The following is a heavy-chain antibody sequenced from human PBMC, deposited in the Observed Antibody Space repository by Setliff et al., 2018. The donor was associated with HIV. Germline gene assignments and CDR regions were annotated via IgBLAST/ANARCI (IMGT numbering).Heavy chain of an antibody. Sequence: KTSETLSLTCSVSGGSMNNYYWSWIRQIPGEGLEWIASIHYNGASNYNPSLRSRASISIERSQNQFSLRLTSVTAADTAIYFCTRMVDLSRATNWDGFNIWGRGTTVTVSS. D-gene: IGHD7-27*01. CDR3: TRMVDLSRATNWDGFNI. CDR2: IHYNGAS. CDR1: GGSMNNYY. V-gene: IGHV4-59*01. J-gene: IGHJ3*02.